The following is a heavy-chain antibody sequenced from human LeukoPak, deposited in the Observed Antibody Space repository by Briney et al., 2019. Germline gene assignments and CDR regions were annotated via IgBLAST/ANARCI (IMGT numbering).Heavy chain of an antibody. CDR1: GFTVSSNH. J-gene: IGHJ4*02. CDR3: AKRASGSGTSLYYFDY. V-gene: IGHV3-53*01. D-gene: IGHD3-10*01. CDR2: IYSGGST. Sequence: PGGSLRLSCAASGFTVSSNHMSWVREAPGKGLVWVSDIYSGGSTYYADFVKGRFTISRDNSKNSLYLQMNSLRAEDTAVYYCAKRASGSGTSLYYFDYWGQGTLVTVSS.